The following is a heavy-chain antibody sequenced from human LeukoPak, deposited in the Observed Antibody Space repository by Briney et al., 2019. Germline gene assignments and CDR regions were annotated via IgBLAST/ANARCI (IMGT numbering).Heavy chain of an antibody. V-gene: IGHV2-5*01. CDR3: AHRHLIGYTYDF. D-gene: IGHD5-18*01. J-gene: IGHJ4*02. Sequence: KESGPTLVKPTQTLTLTFTFSGFSLTSDRAGVGWIRQPPGKALEWLALIYGNGDERYSPSLRSRLTITKDTSKNQVVLTMTNMDPVDTATYFCAHRHLIGYTYDFWGQGTLVTVSS. CDR1: GFSLTSDRAG. CDR2: IYGNGDE.